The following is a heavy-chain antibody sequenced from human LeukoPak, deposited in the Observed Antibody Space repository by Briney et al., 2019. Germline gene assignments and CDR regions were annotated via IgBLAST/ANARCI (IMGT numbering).Heavy chain of an antibody. J-gene: IGHJ4*02. V-gene: IGHV4-31*03. CDR1: GGSISSGGYY. Sequence: SETLSLTCTVSGGSISSGGYYWSWIRQHPGKGLEWIGYIYYSGSTYYNPSLKSRVTMSVDTSKNQFSLRLSSVTAADTAVYYCARKGSRKIASRALGYWGQGTLVIVSS. CDR2: IYYSGST. D-gene: IGHD1-14*01. CDR3: ARKGSRKIASRALGY.